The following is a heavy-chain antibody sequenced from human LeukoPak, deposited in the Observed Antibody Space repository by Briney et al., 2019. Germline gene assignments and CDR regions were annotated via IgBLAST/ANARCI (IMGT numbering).Heavy chain of an antibody. CDR3: ARGPLLRFLEWSGYWFDP. Sequence: SVKVSCKASGCTFSSYAISWVRQAPGQGLEWMGRIIPIFGTANYAQKLQARVTITTDESTSTDYMELSSLRSKDTAVYYCARGPLLRFLEWSGYWFDPWGQGTLVTVSS. CDR2: IIPIFGTA. D-gene: IGHD3-3*01. V-gene: IGHV1-69*05. CDR1: GCTFSSYA. J-gene: IGHJ5*02.